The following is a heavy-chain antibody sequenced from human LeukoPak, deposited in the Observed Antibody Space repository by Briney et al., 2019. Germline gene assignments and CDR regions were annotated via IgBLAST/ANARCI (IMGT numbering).Heavy chain of an antibody. CDR2: INWNGGST. D-gene: IGHD3-10*01. CDR1: GFTFDDYG. J-gene: IGHJ6*03. Sequence: GGSLRLSCAASGFTFDDYGMSWVRQAPGKGLEWVSGINWNGGSTGYADSVKGRFTISRDNAKNSLYLQMNSLRAEDTALYYCARDGTVYYYGSGSYYMDVWAKGPRSPSP. V-gene: IGHV3-20*04. CDR3: ARDGTVYYYGSGSYYMDV.